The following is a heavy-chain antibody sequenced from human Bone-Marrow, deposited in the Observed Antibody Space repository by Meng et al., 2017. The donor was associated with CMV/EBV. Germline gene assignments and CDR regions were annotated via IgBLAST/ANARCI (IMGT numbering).Heavy chain of an antibody. CDR2: MNPNSGDT. D-gene: IGHD2-2*01. CDR1: GYTFTGYN. V-gene: IGHV1-2*02. Sequence: ASVKVSCKASGYTFTGYNIHWVRQAPGQGLEWMGWMNPNSGDTNYAQRFQGRVTMTRDTSITTAYMELNSLTSDDTAVYYCARDWVAPCSTVYCHTGMGDWGQGTLVSVSS. CDR3: ARDWVAPCSTVYCHTGMGD. J-gene: IGHJ4*02.